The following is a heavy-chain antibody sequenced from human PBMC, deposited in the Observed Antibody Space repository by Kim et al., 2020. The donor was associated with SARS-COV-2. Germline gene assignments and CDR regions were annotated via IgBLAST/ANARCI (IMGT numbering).Heavy chain of an antibody. J-gene: IGHJ6*02. CDR3: ARDMKSQVVPAAMFSYYYYGMDV. CDR1: GYTFTSYG. D-gene: IGHD2-2*01. V-gene: IGHV1-18*01. CDR2: ISAYNGNT. Sequence: ASVKVSCKASGYTFTSYGISWVRQAPGQGLEWMGWISAYNGNTNYAQKLQGRVTMTTDTSTSTAYMELRSLRSDDTAVYYCARDMKSQVVPAAMFSYYYYGMDVWGQGTTVTVSS.